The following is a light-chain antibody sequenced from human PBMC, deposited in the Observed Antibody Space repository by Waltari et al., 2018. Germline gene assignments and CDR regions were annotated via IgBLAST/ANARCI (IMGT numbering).Light chain of an antibody. Sequence: QSALPQPASVSGSPGQSITISCTGTNSDVGGYDYVSWYQQHPGKAPTLIIYDVSNRPSGVSNRFSGSKSGNTASLTISGLQAEDEADYYCNSYTSSSTRVFGGGTKLTVL. V-gene: IGLV2-14*03. CDR3: NSYTSSSTRV. CDR1: NSDVGGYDY. J-gene: IGLJ2*01. CDR2: DVS.